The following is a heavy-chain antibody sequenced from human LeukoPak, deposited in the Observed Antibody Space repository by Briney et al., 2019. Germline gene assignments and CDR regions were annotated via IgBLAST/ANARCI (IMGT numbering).Heavy chain of an antibody. J-gene: IGHJ4*02. D-gene: IGHD1-1*01. Sequence: GGTLRLSCAASGFTFSSYGMSWVRQAPGKGLEWVSAISGRGDDTNYADSVRGRFTISRDNAKNSLYLQMNSLRVEDTAVYYCARDPRTVRIWGQGTLVTVSS. CDR3: ARDPRTVRI. V-gene: IGHV3-23*01. CDR2: ISGRGDDT. CDR1: GFTFSSYG.